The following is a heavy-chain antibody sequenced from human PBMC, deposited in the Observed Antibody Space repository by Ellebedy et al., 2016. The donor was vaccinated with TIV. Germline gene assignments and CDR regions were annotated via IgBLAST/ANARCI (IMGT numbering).Heavy chain of an antibody. CDR3: ARAIYGASNL. V-gene: IGHV3-7*01. D-gene: IGHD4-17*01. Sequence: GESLKISCTASGFTLTNYWMTWVRQAPGKGLEWVANINEDGTKKHYVDSVNGRFTISRDNAGNSLYLQMAGLGAEDTAVYYCARAIYGASNLWGRGTLVTVSS. CDR1: GFTLTNYW. CDR2: INEDGTKK. J-gene: IGHJ2*01.